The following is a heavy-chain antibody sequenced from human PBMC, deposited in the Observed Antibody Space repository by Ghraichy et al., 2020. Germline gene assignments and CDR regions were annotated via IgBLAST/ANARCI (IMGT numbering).Heavy chain of an antibody. V-gene: IGHV1-69*02. D-gene: IGHD1/OR15-1a*01. CDR1: GGTFSSYT. CDR2: IIPILGIA. CDR3: ARVYRGWNNRD. J-gene: IGHJ4*02. Sequence: SVKVSCKASGGTFSSYTISWVRQAPGQGLEWMGRIIPILGIANYAQKFQGRVTITADKSTSTAYMELSSLRSEDTAVYYCARVYRGWNNRDWGQGTLVTVSS.